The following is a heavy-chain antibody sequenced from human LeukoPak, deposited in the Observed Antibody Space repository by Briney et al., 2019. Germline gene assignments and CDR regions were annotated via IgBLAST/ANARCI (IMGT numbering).Heavy chain of an antibody. CDR1: GFTFSSYG. V-gene: IGHV3-30*02. CDR3: AKGQGYYIDY. Sequence: GGSLRLSCAASGFTFSSYGMQWVRQAPGKGREWVAFIQFDGSSAYYVDSVKGRFTFSRDNSKNTLYLQMDSLRTEDTAVYYCAKGQGYYIDYWGQGTLVTVSS. J-gene: IGHJ4*02. CDR2: IQFDGSSA.